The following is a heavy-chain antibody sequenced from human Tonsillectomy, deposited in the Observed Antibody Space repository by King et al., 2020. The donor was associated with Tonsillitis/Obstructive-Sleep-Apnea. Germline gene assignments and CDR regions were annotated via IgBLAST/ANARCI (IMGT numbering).Heavy chain of an antibody. Sequence: QVQLTQWGAGLLKPSETLSLTCAVYGGSFSGYYWSWIRQPPGKGLEWIGEINHSGSTNYNPSLKSRVTISVDTSKNQFSLKLSSVTAADTAVYYCARGEIVVVVAATGLYNWFDPWGQGTLVTVSS. J-gene: IGHJ5*02. CDR1: GGSFSGYY. V-gene: IGHV4-34*01. CDR3: ARGEIVVVVAATGLYNWFDP. D-gene: IGHD2-15*01. CDR2: INHSGST.